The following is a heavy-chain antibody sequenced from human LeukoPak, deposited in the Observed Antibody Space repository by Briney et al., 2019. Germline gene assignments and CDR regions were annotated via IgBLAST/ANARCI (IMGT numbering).Heavy chain of an antibody. CDR1: GYSFIDYY. CDR2: ISPNSGGT. Sequence: GASVQVSCKASGYSFIDYYLYWVRQAPGQGLEWMGRISPNSGGTNYAQKFQGRVTMTRDTSTSTTFMELSGLKVDDTAVYFCARERGTYYSIDYWGQGTLVTVSS. J-gene: IGHJ4*02. V-gene: IGHV1-2*06. CDR3: ARERGTYYSIDY. D-gene: IGHD1-26*01.